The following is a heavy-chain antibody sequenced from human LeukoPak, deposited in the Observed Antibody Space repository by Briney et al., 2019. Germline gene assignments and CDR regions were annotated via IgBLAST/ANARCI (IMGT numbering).Heavy chain of an antibody. J-gene: IGHJ4*02. CDR3: TRDRVGSSWHQPFDY. D-gene: IGHD6-13*01. V-gene: IGHV3-49*04. CDR1: GFTFGDYA. CDR2: IRSKAYGGTT. Sequence: GGSLRLSCTASGFTFGDYAMSGVRQAPGKGLEWVGFIRSKAYGGTTEYAASVKGRFTISRDDSKSIAYLQMNSLKTEDTAVYYCTRDRVGSSWHQPFDYWGQGTLVTVSS.